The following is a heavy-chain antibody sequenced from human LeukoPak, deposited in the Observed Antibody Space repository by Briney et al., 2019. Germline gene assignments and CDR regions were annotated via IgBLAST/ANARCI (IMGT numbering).Heavy chain of an antibody. CDR1: GFHFSSYW. J-gene: IGHJ4*02. V-gene: IGHV3-7*01. CDR2: IKPDGSEK. CDR3: ARERMYSGSGSTYPYYDY. D-gene: IGHD3-10*01. Sequence: PGGSLRLSCAASGFHFSSYWMSWVRQSPGKGLEWVANIKPDGSEKYFMDSVKGRFTISRDNAKNALYLEMNSLRAEDTAEYFCARERMYSGSGSTYPYYDYWGQGTLVTVSS.